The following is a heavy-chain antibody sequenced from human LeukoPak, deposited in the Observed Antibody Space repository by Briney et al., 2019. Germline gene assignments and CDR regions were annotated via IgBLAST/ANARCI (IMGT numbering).Heavy chain of an antibody. CDR1: GFSLSTRGGG. V-gene: IGHV2-5*01. CDR3: AHGVHPFDY. Sequence: SGPTLVNPPQTLTLTCTFSGFSLSTRGGGVGWIRQPPGKALEWLALIYWNDDKRYSPSLKSRLTITKDTSKNQVVLTMTNMDPVDTATYYCAHGVHPFDYWGQGTLVTVSS. J-gene: IGHJ4*02. CDR2: IYWNDDK.